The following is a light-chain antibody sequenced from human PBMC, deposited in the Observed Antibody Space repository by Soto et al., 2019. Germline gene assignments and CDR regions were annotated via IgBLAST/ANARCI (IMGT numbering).Light chain of an antibody. CDR2: AAS. J-gene: IGKJ1*01. Sequence: EIVLTQSPDTLSLFPGERATLSCRASQSVSSTYLAWYQQKPGQAPRPLISAASSRATGTPDRFSGSGSGTDVTLTICRLEPEDFAVYYCQQYGSSRWTFGQGTKVEIK. CDR3: QQYGSSRWT. V-gene: IGKV3-20*01. CDR1: QSVSSTY.